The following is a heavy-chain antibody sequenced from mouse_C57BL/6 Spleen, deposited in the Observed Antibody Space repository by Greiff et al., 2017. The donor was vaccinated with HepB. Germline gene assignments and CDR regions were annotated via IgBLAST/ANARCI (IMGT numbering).Heavy chain of an antibody. V-gene: IGHV1-61*01. J-gene: IGHJ2*01. CDR2: IYPSDSET. CDR1: GYTFTSYW. Sequence: VQLQQPGAELVRPGSSVKLSCKASGYTFTSYWMDWVKQRPGQGLEWIGNIYPSDSETHYNQKFKDKATLTVDKSSSTAYMQLSSLTSEDSAVYYCASLVTTAGFDYWGQGTTLTVSS. CDR3: ASLVTTAGFDY. D-gene: IGHD1-2*01.